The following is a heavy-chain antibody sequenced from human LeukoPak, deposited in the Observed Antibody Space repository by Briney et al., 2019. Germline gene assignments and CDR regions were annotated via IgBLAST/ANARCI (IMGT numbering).Heavy chain of an antibody. CDR2: ISSSSGYI. J-gene: IGHJ4*02. D-gene: IGHD3-9*01. CDR3: ARGHYDILTGPDY. Sequence: GGSLRLSCAASGFTFSSYSMNRVRQAPGHGLEWVSSISSSSGYIYYADSVKGRFTISRDNAKNSLYLQMNSLRAEDTAVYYCARGHYDILTGPDYWGQGTLVTVSS. CDR1: GFTFSSYS. V-gene: IGHV3-21*01.